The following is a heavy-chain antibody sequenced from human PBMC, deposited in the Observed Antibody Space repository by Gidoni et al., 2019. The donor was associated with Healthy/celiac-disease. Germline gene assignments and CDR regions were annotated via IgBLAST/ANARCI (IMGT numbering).Heavy chain of an antibody. CDR2: IYTSGST. J-gene: IGHJ4*02. CDR1: GGSLSSYY. CDR3: AREAYSSSVAGEYYFDY. V-gene: IGHV4-4*07. Sequence: QVQLQESGPGLVKPSETLSLTCTVSGGSLSSYYWSWIRQPAGKGLEWIGRIYTSGSTNYNPSLKSRVTMSVDTSKNQFSLKLSSVTAADTAVYYCAREAYSSSVAGEYYFDYWGQGTLVTVSS. D-gene: IGHD6-6*01.